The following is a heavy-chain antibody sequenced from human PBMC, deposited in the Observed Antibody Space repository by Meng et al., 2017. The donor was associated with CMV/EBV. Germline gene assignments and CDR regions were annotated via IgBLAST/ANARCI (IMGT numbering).Heavy chain of an antibody. D-gene: IGHD2-8*01. V-gene: IGHV1-46*01. CDR3: ARVPAYCTNGVCPATCDY. CDR1: TFTSYY. CDR2: INPSGGST. J-gene: IGHJ4*02. Sequence: TFTSYYMHWVRQAPGQGLEWMGIINPSGGSTSYAQKFQGRVTITRDTSTSTVYMELSSLRSEDTAVYYCARVPAYCTNGVCPATCDYWGQGTLVTVSS.